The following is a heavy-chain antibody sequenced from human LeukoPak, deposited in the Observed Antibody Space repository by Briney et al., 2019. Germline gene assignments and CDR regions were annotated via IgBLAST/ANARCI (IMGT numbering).Heavy chain of an antibody. J-gene: IGHJ4*02. CDR1: GFTFSSYS. CDR3: ARAPRATPGPYDSSGPPDY. V-gene: IGHV3-21*01. CDR2: ISSSSSYI. D-gene: IGHD3-22*01. Sequence: GGSLRLSCAASGFTFSSYSMNWVRQAPGKGLDWVSSISSSSSYIYYADSVKGRFTISRDNAKNSLYLQMNSLRAEDTAVYYCARAPRATPGPYDSSGPPDYWGQGTLVTVSS.